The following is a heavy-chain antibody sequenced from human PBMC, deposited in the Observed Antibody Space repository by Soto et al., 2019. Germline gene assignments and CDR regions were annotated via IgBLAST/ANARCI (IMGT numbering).Heavy chain of an antibody. CDR1: GYPFNKYG. V-gene: IGHV1-18*01. CDR3: ARDLGRYYGSGTCYVAVT. J-gene: IGHJ5*02. D-gene: IGHD3-10*01. CDR2: ISAYNGNT. Sequence: QVQLVQSGAEVKKPGASVRVSCRAPGYPFNKYGISWVRQAPGQGLGWMGWISAYNGNTNYAQKLQGRGTMTTDPSTVTADMDMRSLTPADTAVYYCARDLGRYYGSGTCYVAVTWGQGTLVIVSS.